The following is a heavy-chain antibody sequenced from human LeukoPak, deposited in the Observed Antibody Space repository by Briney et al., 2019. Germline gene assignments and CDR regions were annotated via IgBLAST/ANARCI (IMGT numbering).Heavy chain of an antibody. CDR2: IYYSGST. CDR1: GGSISSGGYY. V-gene: IGHV4-31*03. Sequence: SETLSLTYTVSGGSISSGGYYWSWIRQHPGKGLEWIGYIYYSGSTYYNPSLKSRVTISVDTSKNQFSLKLSSVTAADTAVYYCARDLGYCSGGSCTLPNWFDPWGQGTLVTVSS. CDR3: ARDLGYCSGGSCTLPNWFDP. J-gene: IGHJ5*02. D-gene: IGHD2-15*01.